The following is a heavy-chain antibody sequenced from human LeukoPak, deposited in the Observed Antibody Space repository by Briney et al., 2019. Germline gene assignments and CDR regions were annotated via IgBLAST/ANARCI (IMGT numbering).Heavy chain of an antibody. CDR1: GFTFSSYA. D-gene: IGHD3-9*01. J-gene: IGHJ4*02. CDR2: ISGSGGST. Sequence: GGSLRLSCAASGFTFSSYAVSWDRQAPGKGLEWVSAISGSGGSTYYADSVKGRFTISRDNSKNTLYLQMNSLRAEDTAVYYCAKVKPYYDILTGYPPTGFDYWGQGTLVTVSS. CDR3: AKVKPYYDILTGYPPTGFDY. V-gene: IGHV3-23*01.